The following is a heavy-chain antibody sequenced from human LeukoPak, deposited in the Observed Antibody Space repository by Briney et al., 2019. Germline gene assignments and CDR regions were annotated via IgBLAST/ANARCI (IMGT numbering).Heavy chain of an antibody. CDR1: GDSVSSNSAA. Sequence: SQTLSLTCAISGDSVSSNSAAWNWIRQSPSRGLEWLGRTYYRSKWYNDYAVSVKSRITINPDTSKNQFSLQLNSVPPEDTAVYYCARSEQQLVQVVGYWFDPWGQGTLVTVSS. J-gene: IGHJ5*02. CDR3: ARSEQQLVQVVGYWFDP. CDR2: TYYRSKWYN. D-gene: IGHD6-13*01. V-gene: IGHV6-1*01.